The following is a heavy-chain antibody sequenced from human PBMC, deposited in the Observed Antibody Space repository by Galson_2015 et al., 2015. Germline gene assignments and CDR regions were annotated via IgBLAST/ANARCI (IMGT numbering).Heavy chain of an antibody. CDR2: IGRDGGSI. CDR1: GFTFSSYW. CDR3: VRVSGSREDAFDS. Sequence: SLRLSCAASGFTFSSYWMHWVRHAPGKGLVWVSRIGRDGGSISYADSVKGRFTISRDNAKNTLYLQMSSLRAEDTAVYYCVRVSGSREDAFDSWGQGTMVTVSS. D-gene: IGHD3-10*01. J-gene: IGHJ3*02. V-gene: IGHV3-74*01.